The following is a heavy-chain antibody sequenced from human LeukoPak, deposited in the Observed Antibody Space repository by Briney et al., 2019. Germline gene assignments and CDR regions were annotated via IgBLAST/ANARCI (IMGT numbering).Heavy chain of an antibody. D-gene: IGHD5-24*01. V-gene: IGHV4-59*01. CDR2: IYYTGST. CDR3: ARRKDDYNADAFDI. Sequence: SETLSLTCTVSGASLRSYYWTWMRQPPGQGLEWIGYIYYTGSTQYNPSLKSRVAISVDTSKSQFSLKLSSVTAADTAVYYCARRKDDYNADAFDIWGQGTMVIVSS. J-gene: IGHJ3*02. CDR1: GASLRSYY.